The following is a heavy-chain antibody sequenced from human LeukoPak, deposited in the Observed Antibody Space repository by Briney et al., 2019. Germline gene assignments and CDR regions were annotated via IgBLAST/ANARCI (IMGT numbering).Heavy chain of an antibody. D-gene: IGHD2-2*01. CDR3: ARGKLYCSSTSCYLHYFDY. CDR1: GYTFTGYY. J-gene: IGHJ4*02. V-gene: IGHV1-2*02. Sequence: GASVKVSCKASGYTFTGYYMHWVRQAPGQRLEWMGWINPNSGGTNYAQKFQGMVTITRDTSISTASMELSRLRSDDTAVYYCARGKLYCSSTSCYLHYFDYWGQGTLVTVSS. CDR2: INPNSGGT.